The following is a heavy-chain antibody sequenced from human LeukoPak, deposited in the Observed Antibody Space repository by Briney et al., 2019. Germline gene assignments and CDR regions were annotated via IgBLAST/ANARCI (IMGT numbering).Heavy chain of an antibody. D-gene: IGHD6-13*01. V-gene: IGHV3-74*01. CDR3: ARELSGSSSRHFDY. CDR2: INSDGNIT. Sequence: GGSLRLSCAASGFTFSSYGMHWVRQAPGKGPVWVSRINSDGNITTYADSVKGRFTISRDNAKNALYLQMNSLRAEDTAVYYCARELSGSSSRHFDYWGQGTLVTVSS. CDR1: GFTFSSYG. J-gene: IGHJ4*02.